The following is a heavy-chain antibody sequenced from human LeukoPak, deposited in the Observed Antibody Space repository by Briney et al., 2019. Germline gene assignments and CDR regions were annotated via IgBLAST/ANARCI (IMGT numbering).Heavy chain of an antibody. D-gene: IGHD1-26*01. CDR3: ARGLGYSGSYSPFDY. V-gene: IGHV1-46*01. CDR2: INPSADTT. CDR1: GYTFTSYY. J-gene: IGHJ4*02. Sequence: ASVKVSCKASGYTFTSYYVHWVRQAPGHGLEWVGIINPSADTTTYAQKFQGRVTMTRDTSTSTVYMDLSSLRSEDTAVYYCARGLGYSGSYSPFDYRGQGTLVTVSS.